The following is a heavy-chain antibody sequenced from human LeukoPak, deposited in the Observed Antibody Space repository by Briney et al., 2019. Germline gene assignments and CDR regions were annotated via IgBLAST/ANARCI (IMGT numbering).Heavy chain of an antibody. CDR2: IYYSGST. CDR1: GGPISSSSNS. V-gene: IGHV4-39*01. CDR3: ARRRNSGYDFDY. D-gene: IGHD5-12*01. J-gene: IGHJ4*02. Sequence: SETLSLTCTVSGGPISSSSNSWGWIRQPPGKGLEWIGTIYYSGSTYYNPSLKSRVTISGDTSKNQFSLKLSSVTAADTAVYYCARRRNSGYDFDYWGQGTLVTVSS.